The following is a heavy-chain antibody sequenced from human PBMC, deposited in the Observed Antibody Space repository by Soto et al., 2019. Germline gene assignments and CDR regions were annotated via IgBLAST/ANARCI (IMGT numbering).Heavy chain of an antibody. CDR2: IYYSGST. CDR1: GGSISSGDYY. CDR3: AREVATTTYFDY. Sequence: PSETLSVTCTVSGGSISSGDYYWSWIRQPPGKGLEWIGYIYYSGSTYYNPSLKSRVTISVDTSKNQFSLKLSSVTAADTAVYYCAREVATTTYFDYWGQGTLVTVSS. J-gene: IGHJ4*02. V-gene: IGHV4-30-4*01. D-gene: IGHD5-12*01.